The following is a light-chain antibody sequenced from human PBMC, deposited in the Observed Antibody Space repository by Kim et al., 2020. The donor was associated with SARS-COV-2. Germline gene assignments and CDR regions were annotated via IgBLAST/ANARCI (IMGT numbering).Light chain of an antibody. CDR3: SSRNRGGDGFYV. J-gene: IGLJ1*01. CDR2: GNR. Sequence: SSELTQDPAVSVALGQTVTITCQGDSLRSFYASWYQQRPGQAPVLVMFGNRNRPSGIPDRFSATYSGDTASLTITGAQAEAEADYFCSSRNRGGDGFYVFGPGTKVTVL. V-gene: IGLV3-19*01. CDR1: SLRSFY.